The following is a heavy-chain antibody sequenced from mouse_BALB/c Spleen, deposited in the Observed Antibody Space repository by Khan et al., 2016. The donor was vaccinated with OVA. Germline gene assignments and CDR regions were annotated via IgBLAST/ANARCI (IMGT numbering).Heavy chain of an antibody. D-gene: IGHD3-3*01. CDR2: INPKNGVT. Sequence: VQLQQSGPELVKPGASVKISCKTSGYTFTEYTLHWVKQSHGKSLEWVGVINPKNGVTSYNQKFKGKATLTVDKSSSTAYMEFRSLTSEYSVVYYWARDAGRYWGQGTSVTVSS. CDR3: ARDAGRY. CDR1: GYTFTEYT. J-gene: IGHJ4*01. V-gene: IGHV1-18*01.